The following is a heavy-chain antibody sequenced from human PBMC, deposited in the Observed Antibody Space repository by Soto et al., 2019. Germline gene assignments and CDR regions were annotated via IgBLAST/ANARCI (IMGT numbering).Heavy chain of an antibody. J-gene: IGHJ6*01. CDR1: VCTFSSYA. CDR3: AKGITILSYYGMEV. Sequence: VGSLRLSCASSVCTFSSYAMSCVRHPPGKGLEWVSAISGSGGSTYYADSVKGRFTISRDNSKNTLYLQMNSLRAEDTAVYYCAKGITILSYYGMEVWGQGTTVIVSS. CDR2: ISGSGGST. V-gene: IGHV3-23*01. D-gene: IGHD3-3*01.